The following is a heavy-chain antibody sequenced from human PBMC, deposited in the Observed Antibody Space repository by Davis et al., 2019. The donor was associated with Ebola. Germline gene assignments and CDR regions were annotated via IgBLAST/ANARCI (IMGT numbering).Heavy chain of an antibody. Sequence: ASVKVSCKASGYTFTSYAMHWVRQAPGQRLEWMGWINAGNGNTKYSQKFQGRVTITADESTSTAYMELSSLRSEDTAVYYCAGDTAMAPWNWFDPWGQGTLVTVSS. CDR2: INAGNGNT. V-gene: IGHV1-3*01. CDR3: AGDTAMAPWNWFDP. D-gene: IGHD5-18*01. CDR1: GYTFTSYA. J-gene: IGHJ5*02.